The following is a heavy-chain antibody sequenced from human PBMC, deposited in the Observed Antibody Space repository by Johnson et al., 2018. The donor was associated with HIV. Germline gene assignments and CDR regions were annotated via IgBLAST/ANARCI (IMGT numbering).Heavy chain of an antibody. D-gene: IGHD3-10*01. V-gene: IGHV3-7*01. CDR2: IKQDGSEK. Sequence: VQLVESGGGLVQPGGSLRLSCAASGFTFSSYWMSWVRQAPGKGLEWVANIKQDGSEKYYVDSVKGRFTISRDNSKNTRYLQMNSLRAEDTAVYYCAKLPGGQEAAFDIWGQGTMVTVSS. CDR3: AKLPGGQEAAFDI. CDR1: GFTFSSYW. J-gene: IGHJ3*02.